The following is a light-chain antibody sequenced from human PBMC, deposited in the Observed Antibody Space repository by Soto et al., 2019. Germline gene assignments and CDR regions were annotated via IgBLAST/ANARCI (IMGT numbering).Light chain of an antibody. J-gene: IGKJ1*01. V-gene: IGKV3-15*01. Sequence: EVVMTQSPATLSVSPGERATLSCRASESVSRNLAWYQQKPGQAPRLLIYDASTRATGIPDRFSGGGSGTEFTLTISSLQSEDFATYYCQQYNSYSRTFGQGTKVDIK. CDR1: ESVSRN. CDR3: QQYNSYSRT. CDR2: DAS.